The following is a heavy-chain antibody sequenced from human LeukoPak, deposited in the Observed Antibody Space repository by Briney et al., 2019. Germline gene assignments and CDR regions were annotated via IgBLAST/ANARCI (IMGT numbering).Heavy chain of an antibody. CDR1: GGSISSYY. CDR3: ARRGYASSWSFDY. V-gene: IGHV4-59*08. J-gene: IGHJ4*02. CDR2: IFYSGSP. D-gene: IGHD6-13*01. Sequence: PSETLSLTCTVSGGSISSYYWSWIRQSPGKGLEWIANIFYSGSPNYNPSLRSRVTISFDTSKNQFSLKLSSVTAADTAVYYCARRGYASSWSFDYWGQGTLVTVSS.